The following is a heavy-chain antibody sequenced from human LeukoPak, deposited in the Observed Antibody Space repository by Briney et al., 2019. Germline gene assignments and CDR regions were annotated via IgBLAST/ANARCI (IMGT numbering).Heavy chain of an antibody. Sequence: GGSLRLPCAASGFTFSSYAMHWVRQAPGKGLEWVAVISYDGSNKYYADSVKGRFTISRDNSKNTLYLQMNSLRAEDTAVYYCARDGMVRGVIHYGMDVWGQGTTVTVSS. V-gene: IGHV3-30-3*01. D-gene: IGHD3-10*01. CDR2: ISYDGSNK. J-gene: IGHJ6*02. CDR3: ARDGMVRGVIHYGMDV. CDR1: GFTFSSYA.